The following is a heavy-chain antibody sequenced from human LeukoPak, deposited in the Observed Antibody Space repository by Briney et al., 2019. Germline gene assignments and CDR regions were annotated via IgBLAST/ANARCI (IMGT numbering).Heavy chain of an antibody. D-gene: IGHD6-19*01. CDR2: IYSGGST. CDR1: GFTVISNY. J-gene: IGHJ4*02. CDR3: ARDDSRVAVTNY. Sequence: GGSLTLSCSACGFTVISNYMSWVRQAPGKGLEWDSVIYSGGSTYYADSVQGRFTISRDNSKNTLYLQMNSLRGEDTAIYYCARDDSRVAVTNYWGEGTLVTVSS. V-gene: IGHV3-53*01.